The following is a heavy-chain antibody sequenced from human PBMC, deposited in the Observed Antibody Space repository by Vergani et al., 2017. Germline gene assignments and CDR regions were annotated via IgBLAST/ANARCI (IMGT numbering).Heavy chain of an antibody. Sequence: EVQLVESGGGLVQPGGSLRLSCAASGFTFSSYSMNWVRQAPGKGLEWVSYISSSSSTIYYADSVKGRFTISRDNAKNSLYLQMNSLRAEDTAVYYCAKTRLYNWNPTDYWGQGTLVTVSS. D-gene: IGHD1-1*01. V-gene: IGHV3-48*01. CDR3: AKTRLYNWNPTDY. J-gene: IGHJ4*02. CDR1: GFTFSSYS. CDR2: ISSSSSTI.